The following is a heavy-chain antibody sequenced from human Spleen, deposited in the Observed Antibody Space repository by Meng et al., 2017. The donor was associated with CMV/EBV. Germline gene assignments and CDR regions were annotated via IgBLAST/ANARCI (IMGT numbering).Heavy chain of an antibody. CDR2: MYYSGRT. D-gene: IGHD1-1*01. CDR3: GRGRGAPALDYYYYGMDV. J-gene: IGHJ6*02. V-gene: IGHV4-61*01. Sequence: SETLSLTCTVSGGSVSSGSYYWSWIRQPPGKRLEWIGYMYYSGRTKYNPSLKSRVTISVDTSKNQFSLKLSSVTAADTAVYYCGRGRGAPALDYYYYGMDVWGQGTTVTVSS. CDR1: GGSVSSGSYY.